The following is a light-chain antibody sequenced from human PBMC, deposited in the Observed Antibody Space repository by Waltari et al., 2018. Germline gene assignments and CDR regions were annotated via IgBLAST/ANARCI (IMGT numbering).Light chain of an antibody. CDR2: DVS. V-gene: IGKV3-15*01. Sequence: EIVMTQSPATLSVSLGERVTLSCRASESVSSNIAWYQQKPGQVPRLVMYDVSTRATGIPARFRGSGSGTGFTLTVSSLQSEDFAVYYCQQYNKWPPITFGQGTRPEIK. CDR1: ESVSSN. CDR3: QQYNKWPPIT. J-gene: IGKJ5*01.